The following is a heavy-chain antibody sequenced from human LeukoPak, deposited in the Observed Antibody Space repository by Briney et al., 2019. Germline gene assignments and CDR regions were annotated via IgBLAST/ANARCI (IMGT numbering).Heavy chain of an antibody. J-gene: IGHJ4*02. CDR3: ARGFPLLDY. Sequence: SETLSLTCAVYGGSFSGYYWSWIRQPPGKGLEWIGEINHSGSTNYNPSLKSRVTISVDTSKNQFSLKLSSVTAADTAVYYCARGFPLLDYWGRGTLATVSS. V-gene: IGHV4-34*01. CDR1: GGSFSGYY. CDR2: INHSGST.